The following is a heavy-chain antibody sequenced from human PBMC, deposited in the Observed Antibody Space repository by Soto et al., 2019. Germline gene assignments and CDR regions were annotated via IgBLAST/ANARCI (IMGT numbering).Heavy chain of an antibody. D-gene: IGHD6-13*01. CDR3: ARGLIAAAGMFPCWAPDYYGMDV. CDR2: INSDGRST. J-gene: IGHJ6*02. Sequence: KGLVWVSRINSDGRSTSYADSVKGRFTISRDNAKNTLYLQMNSLRAEDTAVYYCARGLIAAAGMFPCWAPDYYGMDVWGQRTTVSVSS. V-gene: IGHV3-74*01.